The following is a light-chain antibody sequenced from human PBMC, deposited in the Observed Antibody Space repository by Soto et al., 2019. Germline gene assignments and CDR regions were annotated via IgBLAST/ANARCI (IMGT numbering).Light chain of an antibody. V-gene: IGLV2-18*02. Sequence: QSVLTQPPSVSGSPGQSVAISCTGTSSDIGSYNRVSWYQQPPGTAPRVMIPEVSNRPSGVPDRFSGSKSGNTASLTISGLQAEDEADYYCSSYTSSSTYVFGTGTKVTVL. J-gene: IGLJ1*01. CDR3: SSYTSSSTYV. CDR1: SSDIGSYNR. CDR2: EVS.